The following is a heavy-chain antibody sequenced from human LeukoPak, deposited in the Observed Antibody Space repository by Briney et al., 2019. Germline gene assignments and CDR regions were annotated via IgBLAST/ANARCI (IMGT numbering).Heavy chain of an antibody. CDR1: GYTFTSYD. J-gene: IGHJ4*02. CDR2: INPNSGNT. Sequence: GASVKVSCKASGYTFTSYDINWVRQATGQGLEWMGWINPNSGNTGYAQKFQGRVTMTRNTSISTAYMELSSLRSENTAVYYCARPAMRVRGVPRPLYYFDYWGQGTLVTVSS. D-gene: IGHD3-10*01. CDR3: ARPAMRVRGVPRPLYYFDY. V-gene: IGHV1-8*01.